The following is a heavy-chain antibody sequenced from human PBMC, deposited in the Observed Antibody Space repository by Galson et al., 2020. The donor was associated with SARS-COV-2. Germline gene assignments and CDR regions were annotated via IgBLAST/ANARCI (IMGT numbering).Heavy chain of an antibody. CDR2: ISGHNGNA. J-gene: IGHJ4*02. CDR3: ARGRPFSPSSRIEVGPVIDY. Sequence: GESLKISCKAFGYRFDSYGISWVRQAPGQGLEWMGWISGHNGNANYAQNLQGRVTMTTDKSTSTGYMELRTLRSDDTAVYYCARGRPFSPSSRIEVGPVIDYWGQGSLVTVSS. V-gene: IGHV1-18*04. D-gene: IGHD2-2*01. CDR1: GYRFDSYG.